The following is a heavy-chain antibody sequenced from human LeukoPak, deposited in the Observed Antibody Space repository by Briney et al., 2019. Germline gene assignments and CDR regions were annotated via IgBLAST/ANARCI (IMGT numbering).Heavy chain of an antibody. J-gene: IGHJ4*01. D-gene: IGHD6-13*01. V-gene: IGHV3-30*03. CDR1: GFTFSNAW. Sequence: GGSLRLSCAASGFTFSNAWMSWVRQAPGKGLEWVAVILNDGSQEKYADSVKGRFTISRDTSKNTLYLQMNSLRPEDTAVYFCARAFSSWYYFDYWGHGTLVTVSS. CDR3: ARAFSSWYYFDY. CDR2: ILNDGSQE.